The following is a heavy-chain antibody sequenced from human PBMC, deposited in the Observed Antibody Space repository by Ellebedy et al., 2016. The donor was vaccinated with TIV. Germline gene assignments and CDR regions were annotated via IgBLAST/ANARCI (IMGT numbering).Heavy chain of an antibody. CDR1: RISFSSYW. CDR2: INRDGGET. D-gene: IGHD3-10*01. J-gene: IGHJ3*02. V-gene: IGHV3-7*03. CDR3: ATDGSYGHHFSPTHAFVT. Sequence: GGSLRLSCAASRISFSSYWMTWVRQAPGKGLEWVANINRDGGETFYVDSVKGRFTISRDNAKNSLYLQMNSLRAEDTGVYYCATDGSYGHHFSPTHAFVTWGQGTMVIVSS.